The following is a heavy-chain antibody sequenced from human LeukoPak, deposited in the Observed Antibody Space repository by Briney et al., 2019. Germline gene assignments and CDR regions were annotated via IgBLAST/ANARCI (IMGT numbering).Heavy chain of an antibody. CDR3: AREARLITYFDY. D-gene: IGHD1-14*01. CDR2: IYYCGST. V-gene: IGHV4-59*01. Sequence: SETLSLTCTVSGCSISSYYWSWIRQPPGKGLEWIGYIYYCGSTNYNPSLKSRVTISVDTSKNQYSLKLSSVTAADTAVYYCAREARLITYFDYWGQGNLVTVSS. CDR1: GCSISSYY. J-gene: IGHJ4*02.